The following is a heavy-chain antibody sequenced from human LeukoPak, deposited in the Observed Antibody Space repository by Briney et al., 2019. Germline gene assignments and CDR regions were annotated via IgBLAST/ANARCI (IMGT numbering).Heavy chain of an antibody. D-gene: IGHD3-22*01. CDR2: IYTSGST. Sequence: SQTLSLTCTVSGGSISSGSYYWSWIRQPAGTGLEWIGRIYTSGSTNYNPSLKSRVTISVDTSKNQLSLKLSSVTAADTAVYYCARESYDSSGYYPDYWGQGTLVTVSS. J-gene: IGHJ4*02. CDR1: GGSISSGSYY. V-gene: IGHV4-61*02. CDR3: ARESYDSSGYYPDY.